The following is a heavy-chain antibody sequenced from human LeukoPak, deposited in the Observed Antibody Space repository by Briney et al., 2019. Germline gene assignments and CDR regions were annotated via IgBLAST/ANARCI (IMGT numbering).Heavy chain of an antibody. CDR2: INHSGST. Sequence: SETLSLTCAVYGGSFSGYYWSWIRQPPGKGLEWIGEINHSGSTNYNPSLKSRVTISVDTSKNQFSLKLSSVTAADTAVYYCARARDDSRYYYYYMDVWGKGTTVTVSS. V-gene: IGHV4-34*01. CDR1: GGSFSGYY. D-gene: IGHD3-3*01. CDR3: ARARDDSRYYYYYMDV. J-gene: IGHJ6*03.